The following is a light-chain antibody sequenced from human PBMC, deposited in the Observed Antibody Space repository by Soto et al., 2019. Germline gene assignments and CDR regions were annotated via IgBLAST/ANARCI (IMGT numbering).Light chain of an antibody. CDR2: KAT. J-gene: IGKJ2*01. CDR3: QQYYEFQYI. CDR1: QTISSR. V-gene: IGKV1-5*03. Sequence: DIQMTQSPSSLSASVGDRVTITCRASQTISSRLAWYQQKPGQAPKLLIYKATYLQTGVASRFSGSGSGTELSLTISSLQPDDFAVYYCQQYYEFQYIFGQGTRLDI.